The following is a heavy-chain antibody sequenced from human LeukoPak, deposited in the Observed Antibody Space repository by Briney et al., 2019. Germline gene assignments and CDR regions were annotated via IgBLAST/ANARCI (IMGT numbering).Heavy chain of an antibody. CDR2: IYYSGST. J-gene: IGHJ3*02. D-gene: IGHD3-22*01. V-gene: IGHV4-39*01. CDR3: ARLYYYDSSGYSAFDI. Sequence: KPSETLSLTCTVSGGSISSSSYYWGWIRQPPGKGLEGIGSIYYSGSTYYNPSLKSRVTISVDTSKNQFSLKLSSVTAADTAVYYCARLYYYDSSGYSAFDIWGQGTMVTVSS. CDR1: GGSISSSSYY.